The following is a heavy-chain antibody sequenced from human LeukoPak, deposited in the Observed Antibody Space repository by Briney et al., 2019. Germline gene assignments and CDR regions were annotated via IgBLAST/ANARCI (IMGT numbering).Heavy chain of an antibody. J-gene: IGHJ4*02. CDR1: GGSVSSGISY. V-gene: IGHV4-61*01. Sequence: SETLSLTCSVSGGSVSSGISYWSWIRQPPGKGLEWIGFIYYTGSTDYNPSLKSRVTMSVDTSKNQFSLKLSSVTAADTAVYYCARHKEESGAYRPNDYWGQGTLVTVSS. CDR3: ARHKEESGAYRPNDY. CDR2: IYYTGST. D-gene: IGHD1-1*01.